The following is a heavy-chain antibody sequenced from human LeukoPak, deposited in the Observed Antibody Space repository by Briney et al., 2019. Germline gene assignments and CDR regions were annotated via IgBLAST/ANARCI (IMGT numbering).Heavy chain of an antibody. J-gene: IGHJ4*02. D-gene: IGHD5-24*01. CDR2: IYYSGST. CDR1: GGSISSSSYY. CDR3: ARGSEDGYNPYFDY. Sequence: PSETLSLTCTVSGGSISSSSYYWGWIRQPPGKGLEWIGGIYYSGSTYYNPSLKSRVTISVDTSKNQFSLKLSSVTAADTAVYYCARGSEDGYNPYFDYWGQGTLVTVSS. V-gene: IGHV4-39*07.